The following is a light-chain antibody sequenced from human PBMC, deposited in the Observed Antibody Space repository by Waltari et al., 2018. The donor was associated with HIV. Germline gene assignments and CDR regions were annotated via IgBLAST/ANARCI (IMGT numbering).Light chain of an antibody. J-gene: IGLJ1*01. Sequence: NFILTQPHSVSESPGKTVTISCTRSSGHIASSYVQWYQQRPGSSPTTVIYANNQRPARVPARFSGSIDSSSNSASLTISGLRTEDEADYYCQSHDNKIFYVFGGGTYVTVL. V-gene: IGLV6-57*01. CDR2: ANN. CDR1: SGHIASSY. CDR3: QSHDNKIFYV.